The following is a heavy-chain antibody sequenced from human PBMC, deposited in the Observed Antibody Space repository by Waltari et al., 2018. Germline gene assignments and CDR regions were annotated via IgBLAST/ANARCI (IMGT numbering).Heavy chain of an antibody. CDR3: ARDVAYSSSSGAFDI. D-gene: IGHD6-13*01. CDR1: GGTFSSYA. CDR2: LSPIFGTA. J-gene: IGHJ3*02. V-gene: IGHV1-69*14. Sequence: QVQLVQSGAEVKKPGSSVKVSCKASGGTFSSYAISWVRKAPGQGLEWMGGLSPIFGTANYAQKFQGRVTITADKSTSTAYMELSSLRSEDTAVYYCARDVAYSSSSGAFDIWGRGTMVTVSS.